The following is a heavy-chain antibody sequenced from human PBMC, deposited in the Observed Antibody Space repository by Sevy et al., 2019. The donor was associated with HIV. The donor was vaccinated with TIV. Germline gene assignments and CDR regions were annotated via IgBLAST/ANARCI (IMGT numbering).Heavy chain of an antibody. CDR1: GYSFTGYY. J-gene: IGHJ4*02. CDR3: SRSVFGSGTYLNDY. V-gene: IGHV1-2*02. D-gene: IGHD3-10*01. CDR2: VNPNGGGT. Sequence: ASVKVSCKACGYSFTGYYIHWVRQAPGQGLEWMGWVNPNGGGTNYAQKFQGRVTMTRDTSISTAYMDLTRLRSDDTAVYYCSRSVFGSGTYLNDYWGQGTLVTVSS.